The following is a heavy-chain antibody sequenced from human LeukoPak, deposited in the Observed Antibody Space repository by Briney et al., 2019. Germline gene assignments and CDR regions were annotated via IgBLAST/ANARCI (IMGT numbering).Heavy chain of an antibody. CDR1: GFTFSSYG. J-gene: IGHJ4*02. CDR2: IRYDGSNK. V-gene: IGHV3-30*02. D-gene: IGHD3-22*01. Sequence: GGSLRLSSAASGFTFSSYGMHWVRQAPGKGLEWVAFIRYDGSNKYYAGYVKGRFTISRDNSKNTLYLQMNSLRPEDTAVYYCAKAKPLYDNSGYYPDYWGQGTLVTVSS. CDR3: AKAKPLYDNSGYYPDY.